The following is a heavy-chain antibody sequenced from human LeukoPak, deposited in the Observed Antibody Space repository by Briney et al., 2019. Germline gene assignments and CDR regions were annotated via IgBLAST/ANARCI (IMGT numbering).Heavy chain of an antibody. D-gene: IGHD6-13*01. V-gene: IGHV3-21*01. CDR3: ARIAAADTFDY. Sequence: PGGSLRLSCAASGFTFSSYSMTWVRQAPGKGLEWVSSISSSSSYIYYADSVKGRFTISRDNAKNSLYLQMNSLRAEDTAVYYCARIAAADTFDYWGQGTLVTVSS. J-gene: IGHJ4*02. CDR1: GFTFSSYS. CDR2: ISSSSSYI.